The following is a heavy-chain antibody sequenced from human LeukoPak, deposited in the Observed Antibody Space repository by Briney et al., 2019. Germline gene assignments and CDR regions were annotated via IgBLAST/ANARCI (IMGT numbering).Heavy chain of an antibody. J-gene: IGHJ4*02. CDR3: ARVGSYDYVWGSYRPFLFDY. Sequence: APVKVSCKASGYTFTSYGVTWVRQAPGQGLEWMGWISAYNGNTTYAQKLQDRVTMTTDTSTSTAYMELRSLRSDDTAVYYCARVGSYDYVWGSYRPFLFDYWGQGTLVTVSS. D-gene: IGHD3-16*02. CDR2: ISAYNGNT. CDR1: GYTFTSYG. V-gene: IGHV1-18*01.